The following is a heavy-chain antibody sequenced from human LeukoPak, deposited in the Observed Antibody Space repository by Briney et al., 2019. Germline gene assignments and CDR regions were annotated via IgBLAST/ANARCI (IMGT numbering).Heavy chain of an antibody. CDR2: MNPNSGNT. V-gene: IGHV1-8*01. J-gene: IGHJ6*02. Sequence: ASVKVSCKASGYTFSSYDINWVRQATGQGLEWMGWMNPNSGNTGYAQKFQGRVTMTRDTSISTAYMELRRLRSDDTAIYYCAREFCSGGGCYYYGMDVWGQGTTVTVS. D-gene: IGHD2-15*01. CDR3: AREFCSGGGCYYYGMDV. CDR1: GYTFSSYD.